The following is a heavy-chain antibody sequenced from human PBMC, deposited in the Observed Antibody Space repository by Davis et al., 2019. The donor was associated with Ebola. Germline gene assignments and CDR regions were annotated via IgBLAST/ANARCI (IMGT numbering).Heavy chain of an antibody. J-gene: IGHJ5*02. CDR3: ARGGPTYCGGDCYSRWFDP. V-gene: IGHV3-74*01. Sequence: PGGSLRLSCAASGFTFSSYWMHWVRQAPGKGLVWVSRINSDGSSTSYADSVKGRFTISRDNAKNTLYLQMNSLRAEDTAVYYCARGGPTYCGGDCYSRWFDPWGQGTLVTVSS. CDR2: INSDGSST. D-gene: IGHD2-21*02. CDR1: GFTFSSYW.